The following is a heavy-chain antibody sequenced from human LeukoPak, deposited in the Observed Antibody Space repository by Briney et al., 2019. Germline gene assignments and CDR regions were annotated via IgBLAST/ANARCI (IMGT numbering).Heavy chain of an antibody. D-gene: IGHD3-10*01. V-gene: IGHV1-2*02. J-gene: IGHJ5*02. CDR3: ASQSAITMVRGVTYNWFDP. CDR2: INPNSGGT. CDR1: GYTFTGYY. Sequence: ASVKVSCKASGYTFTGYYMHWVRQAPGQGLEWMGWINPNSGGTNYAQKFQGRVTMTRDTSICTAYMELSRLRSDDTAVYYCASQSAITMVRGVTYNWFDPWGQGTLVTVSS.